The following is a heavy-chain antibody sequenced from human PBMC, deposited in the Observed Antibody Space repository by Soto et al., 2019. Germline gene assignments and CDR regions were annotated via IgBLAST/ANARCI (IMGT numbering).Heavy chain of an antibody. CDR3: TSRKRSPYFDY. J-gene: IGHJ4*02. CDR2: IYYSGNT. CDR1: GYSISSGDYY. V-gene: IGHV4-30-4*01. Sequence: PSETLSLTCTVSGYSISSGDYYWSWIRQPPGKGLEWIGCIYYSGNTYYNPSLKRRFSISVDTSKNQFSLQLSSVTVADTAVYYCTSRKRSPYFDYWGQGTLVTVSS.